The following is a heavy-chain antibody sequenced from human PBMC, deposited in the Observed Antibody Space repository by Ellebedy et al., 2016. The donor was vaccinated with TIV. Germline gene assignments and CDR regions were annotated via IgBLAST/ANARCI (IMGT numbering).Heavy chain of an antibody. V-gene: IGHV1-2*02. D-gene: IGHD3-10*01. CDR2: INPNSGGT. J-gene: IGHJ4*02. CDR3: ARGGKFGEDHFDY. Sequence: AASVKVSCKASGYTFTGYYMHWVRQAPGQGLEWMGWINPNSGGTNYAQKFQGRVTMTRDTSISTAYMELSSLRSEDTAVYYCARGGKFGEDHFDYWGQGTLVTVSS. CDR1: GYTFTGYY.